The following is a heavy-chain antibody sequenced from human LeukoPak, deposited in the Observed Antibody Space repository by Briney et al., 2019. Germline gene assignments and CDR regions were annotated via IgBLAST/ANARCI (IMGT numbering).Heavy chain of an antibody. CDR3: AKTSTRGYCSRTSCYLDP. V-gene: IGHV3-23*01. Sequence: GGSLRLSCAASGFTFSSYAMSWVRQAPGKGLEWVSAISGSGGSTYYADSVKGRFTISRDNSKNTLYLQMNSLRAEDTAVYYCAKTSTRGYCSRTSCYLDPWGQGTLVTVSS. CDR1: GFTFSSYA. D-gene: IGHD2-2*01. J-gene: IGHJ5*02. CDR2: ISGSGGST.